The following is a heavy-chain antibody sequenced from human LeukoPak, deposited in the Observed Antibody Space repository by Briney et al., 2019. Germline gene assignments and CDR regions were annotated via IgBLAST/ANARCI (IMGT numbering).Heavy chain of an antibody. CDR1: DGSINSYY. CDR3: ARGDGGNSNWFDP. J-gene: IGHJ5*02. V-gene: IGHV4-59*12. Sequence: SETLSLTCSVSDGSINSYYWNWIRRPPGKGLEWIGYIYYNGNTNYSPSLKGRVTISVDTSKNQFSLKLSSVTAADTAVYYCARGDGGNSNWFDPWGQGTLVTVSS. D-gene: IGHD4-23*01. CDR2: IYYNGNT.